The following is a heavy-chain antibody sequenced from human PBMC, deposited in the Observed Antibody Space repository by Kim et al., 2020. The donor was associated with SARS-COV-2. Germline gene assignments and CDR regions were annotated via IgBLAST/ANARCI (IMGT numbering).Heavy chain of an antibody. CDR3: AKDTVAFYFYGMDV. CDR1: GFTFDDYA. Sequence: SLRLSCAASGFTFDDYAMHWVRQAPGKGLEWVSGISWNSDNRGYADSVKGRFTISRDNAKNSLYLEMNSLRVEDTAFYYCAKDTVAFYFYGMDVWGQGTTVTVSS. J-gene: IGHJ6*02. D-gene: IGHD2-15*01. CDR2: ISWNSDNR. V-gene: IGHV3-9*01.